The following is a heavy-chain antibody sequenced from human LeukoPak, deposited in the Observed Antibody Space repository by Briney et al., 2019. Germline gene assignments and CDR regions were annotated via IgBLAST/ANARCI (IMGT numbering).Heavy chain of an antibody. J-gene: IGHJ6*03. D-gene: IGHD3-22*01. CDR1: GFSVDDYG. CDR3: ARVDRSAYPPHYYYYMDV. V-gene: IGHV3-20*04. CDR2: INWSGESI. Sequence: PAGGSLRLSCAASGFSVDDYGMNWVRQAPGKGLEWVSGINWSGESIGYADSVKRRFTISRDSAQNSVFLQVNSLRVEDTALYYCARVDRSAYPPHYYYYMDVWGKGTTVTVSS.